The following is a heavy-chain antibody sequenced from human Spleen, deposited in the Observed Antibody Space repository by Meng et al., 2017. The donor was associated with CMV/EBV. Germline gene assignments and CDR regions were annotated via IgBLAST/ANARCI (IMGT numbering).Heavy chain of an antibody. CDR1: GGSFSGYH. CDR2: INHSGST. V-gene: IGHV4-34*01. D-gene: IGHD6-19*01. Sequence: GSLRLSCAVYGGSFSGYHWTWIRQPPGKGLEWIGEINHSGSTNYNPSLKGRVTISVDTSKNQLFLTLSSVTAADTAVYYCARGNIAVAGTSFDYWGQGTLVTVSS. J-gene: IGHJ4*02. CDR3: ARGNIAVAGTSFDY.